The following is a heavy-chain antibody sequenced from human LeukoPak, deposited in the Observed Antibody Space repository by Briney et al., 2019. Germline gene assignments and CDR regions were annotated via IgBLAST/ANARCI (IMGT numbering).Heavy chain of an antibody. V-gene: IGHV1-8*03. Sequence: SVKVSCKASGFTFTDYGFSWVRQAPGQGLEWMGWMNPNSGNTGYAQKFQGRVTITRNTSISTAYMELSSLRSEDTAVYYCARGRGEWELTAHFGYWGQGTLVTVSS. CDR2: MNPNSGNT. CDR1: GFTFTDYG. D-gene: IGHD1-26*01. CDR3: ARGRGEWELTAHFGY. J-gene: IGHJ4*02.